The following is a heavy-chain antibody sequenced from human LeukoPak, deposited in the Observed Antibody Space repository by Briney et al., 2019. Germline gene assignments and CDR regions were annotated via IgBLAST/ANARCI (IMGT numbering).Heavy chain of an antibody. CDR2: IWRSDHT. Sequence: SETLSLTCAVSGGSISSSDWWSWVRQPPGRGLEWIGYIWRSDHTNYNPSLKSRVTMSLDKSKNQFPLKLSSVTAADTAVYYCARDPHCSSTNCPFDFWGQGTLVIVSS. J-gene: IGHJ4*02. V-gene: IGHV4-4*02. CDR3: ARDPHCSSTNCPFDF. D-gene: IGHD2-2*01. CDR1: GGSISSSDW.